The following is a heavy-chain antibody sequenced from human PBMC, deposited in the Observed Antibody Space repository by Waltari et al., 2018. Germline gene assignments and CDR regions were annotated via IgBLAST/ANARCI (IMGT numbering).Heavy chain of an antibody. CDR1: GGSISSYY. CDR2: IYSSGST. Sequence: QVQLQESGPGLVKPSETLSLTCTVSGGSISSYYWSWIRQPAGKGLEWVGRIYSSGSTNYNPARRSRVTMSVDTYKNQFSLRLNCVAAADTAVYYCARDWASVADYYFDYWRQGTLVTVSS. J-gene: IGHJ4*02. CDR3: ARDWASVADYYFDY. V-gene: IGHV4-4*07. D-gene: IGHD6-19*01.